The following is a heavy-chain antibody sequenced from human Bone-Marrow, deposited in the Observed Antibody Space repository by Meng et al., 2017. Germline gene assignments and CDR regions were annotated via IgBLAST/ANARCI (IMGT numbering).Heavy chain of an antibody. CDR2: IIPIFGTA. D-gene: IGHD3-10*01. CDR1: GGTFSSYA. J-gene: IGHJ4*02. CDR3: ARYTVRYYGSESYLPYFDY. Sequence: SVKVSCKASGGTFSSYAISWVRQAPGQGLEWMGGIIPIFGTANYAQKFQGRVTITADESTSTAYMELRSLRSDDTAVYYCARYTVRYYGSESYLPYFDYWGQGTLVTVSS. V-gene: IGHV1-69*13.